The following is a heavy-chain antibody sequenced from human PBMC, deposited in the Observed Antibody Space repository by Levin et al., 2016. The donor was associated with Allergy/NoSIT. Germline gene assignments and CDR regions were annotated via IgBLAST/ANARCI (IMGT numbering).Heavy chain of an antibody. CDR2: IYYSGST. CDR3: ARDRGDRKSTSCYFLP. V-gene: IGHV4-59*01. J-gene: IGHJ5*02. Sequence: WIRQPPGKGLEWIAYIYYSGSTNYNPSLKSRVTISVDTSKNQFSLKLSSVTAADTAVYYCARDRGDRKSTSCYFLPWGQGTLVTVSS. D-gene: IGHD2-2*01.